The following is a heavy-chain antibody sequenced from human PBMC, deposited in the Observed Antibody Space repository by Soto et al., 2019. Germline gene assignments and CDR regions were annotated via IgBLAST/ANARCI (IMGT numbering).Heavy chain of an antibody. Sequence: HPGGSLRLSCAASGFTFDDYAMHWVRQAPGKGLEWVSGISWNSGSIGYADSVKGRFTISRDNAKNSLYLQMNSLRAEDKALYYFAKNSHFYDFWSLGYYYYYYMDVWGKGTTVTVSS. CDR2: ISWNSGSI. D-gene: IGHD3-3*01. J-gene: IGHJ6*03. CDR3: AKNSHFYDFWSLGYYYYYYMDV. CDR1: GFTFDDYA. V-gene: IGHV3-9*01.